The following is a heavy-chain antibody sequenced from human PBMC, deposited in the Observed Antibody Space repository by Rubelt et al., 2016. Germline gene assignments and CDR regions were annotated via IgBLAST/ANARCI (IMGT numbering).Heavy chain of an antibody. J-gene: IGHJ6*02. V-gene: IGHV4-59*12. D-gene: IGHD1-14*01. CDR1: GGSISSYY. CDR2: THYRGST. CDR3: AGLGTRTGTKHMDV. Sequence: QLQLQESGPGLVKPSEPLSLPCTVSGGSISSYYWSWIRQPPGKGLEWIGYTHYRGSTNYNPPLEGRRTISVDTFKDQLSRRGSSGTAADTAVYYCAGLGTRTGTKHMDVWGQGTTVTVSS.